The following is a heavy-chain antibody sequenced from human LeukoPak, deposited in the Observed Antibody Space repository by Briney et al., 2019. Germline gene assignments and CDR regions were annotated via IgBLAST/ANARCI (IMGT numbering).Heavy chain of an antibody. D-gene: IGHD7-27*01. CDR1: GFTLSNHY. CDR2: LSNTGSDI. V-gene: IGHV3-11*01. J-gene: IGHJ4*02. Sequence: GGSLRLSCTVSGFTLSNHYMTWIRQAPGKGLEYISYLSNTGSDIFYADSVKGRFSISRDNAKNSLYLQMNSLRAEGTAVYYCARGHWGLDCWGQGTLVTVSS. CDR3: ARGHWGLDC.